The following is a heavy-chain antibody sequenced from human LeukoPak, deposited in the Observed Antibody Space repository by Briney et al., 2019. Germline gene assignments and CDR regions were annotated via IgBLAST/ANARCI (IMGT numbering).Heavy chain of an antibody. CDR2: IKDDGSDK. V-gene: IGHV3-7*05. Sequence: PGGSLRLSCAASGFTFSSYWMTWVRQAPGKGLEWVANIKDDGSDKYYVDSVKGRFTISRDNAKDSVYLQMNSLRAEDTAVYYCARDREIKYWGQGTLVTVSS. J-gene: IGHJ4*02. D-gene: IGHD5-24*01. CDR1: GFTFSSYW. CDR3: ARDREIKY.